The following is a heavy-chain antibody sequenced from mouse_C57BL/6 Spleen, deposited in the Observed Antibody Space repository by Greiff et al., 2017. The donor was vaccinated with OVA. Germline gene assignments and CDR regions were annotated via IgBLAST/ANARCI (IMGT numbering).Heavy chain of an antibody. CDR2: ISSGSSTI. D-gene: IGHD2-3*01. J-gene: IGHJ3*01. CDR3: ARIYCKGGAY. Sequence: EVHLVESGGGLVKPGGSLKLSCAASGFTFSDYGMHWVRQAPEKGLEWVAYISSGSSTIYYADTVKGRSTISRDNAKNTLFLQMTSLRSEDTAVYYCARIYCKGGAYWGQGTLVTVSA. CDR1: GFTFSDYG. V-gene: IGHV5-17*01.